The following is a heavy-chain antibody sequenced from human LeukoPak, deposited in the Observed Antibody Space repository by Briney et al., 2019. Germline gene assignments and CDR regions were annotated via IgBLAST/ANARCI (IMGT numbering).Heavy chain of an antibody. CDR1: GFTFSNYW. CDR3: AREMGGDDAFDI. CDR2: IKQDGSEK. D-gene: IGHD3-10*01. J-gene: IGHJ3*02. Sequence: GGSLRLSCAASGFTFSNYWMSWVRQAPGKGLEWVANIKQDGSEKYYVDSVKGRFTTSRDNARNSLHLQMNSLRAEDTAVYYCAREMGGDDAFDIWGQGTMVTVSS. V-gene: IGHV3-7*05.